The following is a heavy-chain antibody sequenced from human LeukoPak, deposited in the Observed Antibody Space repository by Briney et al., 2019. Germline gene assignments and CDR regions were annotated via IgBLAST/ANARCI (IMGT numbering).Heavy chain of an antibody. J-gene: IGHJ4*02. CDR2: KQQDGSEK. V-gene: IGHV3-7*01. Sequence: QPGGSLRLSCAASGFTFSSYWMTWVRQAQGKGLECMPTKQQDGSEKYYVDSVKGRFTISRDNAKNSLYLQMNSLRAEDTAVYYCATSSQYYYDSSGYYFLYWGQGTLVTVSS. CDR1: GFTFSSYW. CDR3: ATSSQYYYDSSGYYFLY. D-gene: IGHD3-22*01.